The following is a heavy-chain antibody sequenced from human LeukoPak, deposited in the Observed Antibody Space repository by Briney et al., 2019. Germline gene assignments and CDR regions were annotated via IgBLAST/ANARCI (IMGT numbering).Heavy chain of an antibody. V-gene: IGHV1-69*04. CDR3: ARERRYCSGGSCYIYNWFDP. CDR2: IIPILGIA. Sequence: SVKVSCKASGGTFSSYAISWVRQAPGQGLEWMGRIIPILGIANYAQKFQGRATITADKSTSTAYMELSSLRSEDTAVYYCARERRYCSGGSCYIYNWFDPWGQGTLVTVSS. J-gene: IGHJ5*02. D-gene: IGHD2-15*01. CDR1: GGTFSSYA.